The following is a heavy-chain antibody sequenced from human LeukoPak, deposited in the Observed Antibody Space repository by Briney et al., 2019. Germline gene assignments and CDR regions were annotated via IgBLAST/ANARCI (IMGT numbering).Heavy chain of an antibody. V-gene: IGHV3-33*01. Sequence: PGGSLRLSCAASGFTFSSYGMHWGRQAPGKGLEWVAVIWYDGSNKYYADSVKGRFTISRDNSKNTLYLQMNSLRAEDTAVYYCARLLYDILTGYPAESDYWGQGTLVTVSS. CDR3: ARLLYDILTGYPAESDY. CDR1: GFTFSSYG. D-gene: IGHD3-9*01. CDR2: IWYDGSNK. J-gene: IGHJ4*02.